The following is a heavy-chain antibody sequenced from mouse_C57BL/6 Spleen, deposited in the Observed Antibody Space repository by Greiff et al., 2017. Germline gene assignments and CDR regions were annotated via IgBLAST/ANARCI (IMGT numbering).Heavy chain of an antibody. J-gene: IGHJ3*01. Sequence: QVQLQQPGAELVKPGASVKLSCKASGYTFTSYWMHWVKQRPGQGLEWIGMIHPNSGSTNYNEKFKSKATLTVDKSSSTAYMQLSSLTSEDSAVYYCAKDYGSSGASYGGQGTLVTVSA. CDR3: AKDYGSSGASY. CDR1: GYTFTSYW. D-gene: IGHD1-1*01. V-gene: IGHV1-64*01. CDR2: IHPNSGST.